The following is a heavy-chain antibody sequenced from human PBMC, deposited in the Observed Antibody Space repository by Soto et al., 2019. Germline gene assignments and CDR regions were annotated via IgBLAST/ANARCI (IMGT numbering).Heavy chain of an antibody. D-gene: IGHD3-10*02. Sequence: QVQLVQSGAEVKKPGASVKVSCKASGYTFTDYYMHWVRQAPGQGLEWMGWINPNSGGTNYAQKFKGRVTMSREPAISKAYMDLRRLRSDDTAGYYCATGPYPYVFSDSWGQGTLVTVSS. J-gene: IGHJ4*02. CDR1: GYTFTDYY. CDR2: INPNSGGT. CDR3: ATGPYPYVFSDS. V-gene: IGHV1-2*02.